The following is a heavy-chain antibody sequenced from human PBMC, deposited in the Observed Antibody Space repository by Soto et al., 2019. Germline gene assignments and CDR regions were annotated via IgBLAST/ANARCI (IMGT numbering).Heavy chain of an antibody. D-gene: IGHD4-4*01. J-gene: IGHJ4*02. CDR1: GGSISSSSYY. CDR2: IYYSGST. CDR3: ASLRTVTTLDY. Sequence: SETLSLTCTVSGGSISSSSYYWGWIRQPPGKGLEWIGSIYYSGSTYYNPSLKSRVTISVDTSKNQFSLKLSSVTAADTAVYYCASLRTVTTLDYWGQGTLVTVSS. V-gene: IGHV4-39*01.